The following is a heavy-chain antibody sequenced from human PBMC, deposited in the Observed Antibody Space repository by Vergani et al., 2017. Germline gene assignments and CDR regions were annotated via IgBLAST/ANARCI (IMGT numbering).Heavy chain of an antibody. CDR2: IYTSGST. J-gene: IGHJ6*02. V-gene: IGHV4-61*02. CDR1: GGSISSGSYY. CDR3: ARATYCSSTSCYYYYGMDV. D-gene: IGHD2-2*01. Sequence: QVQLQESGPGLVKPSQTLSLTCTVSGGSISSGSYYWSWIRQPAGKGLEWIGRIYTSGSTNYNPSRKSRVTISVDTSKNQFSLKLSSVTAADTAVYYCARATYCSSTSCYYYYGMDVWGQGTTVTVSS.